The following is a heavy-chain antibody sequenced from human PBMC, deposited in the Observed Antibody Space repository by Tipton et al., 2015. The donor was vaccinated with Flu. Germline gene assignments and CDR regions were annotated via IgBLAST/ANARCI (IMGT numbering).Heavy chain of an antibody. J-gene: IGHJ3*02. V-gene: IGHV3-21*01. CDR2: ISSSSSYI. Sequence: CAVSGYTFSSYSMNWVRQAPGKGLEWVSSISSSSSYIYYADSVKGRFTISRDDAKNSLYLQMNSLRAEDTAVYYCARGLLWDVAGDDAFDIWGQGTMVTVSS. D-gene: IGHD1-26*01. CDR1: GYTFSSYS. CDR3: ARGLLWDVAGDDAFDI.